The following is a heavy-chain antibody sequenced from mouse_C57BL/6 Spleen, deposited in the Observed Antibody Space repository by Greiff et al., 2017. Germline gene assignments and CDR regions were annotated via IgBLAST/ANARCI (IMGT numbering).Heavy chain of an antibody. J-gene: IGHJ2*01. CDR2: IDPSDSYT. CDR3: ARWGTTNY. Sequence: QVQLQQPGAELVRPGTSVKLSCKASGYTFTSYWMHWVKQRPGQGLEWIGVIDPSDSYTNYNQKFKGKATLTVDTSSSTAYMQLSSLTSEDSAVYYCARWGTTNYWGQGTTLTVSS. D-gene: IGHD1-1*01. V-gene: IGHV1-59*01. CDR1: GYTFTSYW.